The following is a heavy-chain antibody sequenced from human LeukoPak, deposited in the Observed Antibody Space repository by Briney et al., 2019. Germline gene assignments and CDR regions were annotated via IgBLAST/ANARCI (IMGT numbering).Heavy chain of an antibody. Sequence: GASVKVSCKASGYKFTGYYMHWVRQAPGQGLEWMGWINPNSGDSHHAQKFQGRVTMTRDTSISTAYMELNRLRSDDTAVYYCARGIGGILVFYYWGQGALVTVSS. D-gene: IGHD5-18*01. V-gene: IGHV1-2*02. CDR3: ARGIGGILVFYY. CDR2: INPNSGDS. CDR1: GYKFTGYY. J-gene: IGHJ4*02.